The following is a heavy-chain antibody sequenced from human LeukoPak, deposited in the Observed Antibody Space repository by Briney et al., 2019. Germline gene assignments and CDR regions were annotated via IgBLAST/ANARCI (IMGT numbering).Heavy chain of an antibody. CDR2: IYHSGST. CDR3: ARDGYYYGSGSYYKGNNWFDP. V-gene: IGHV4-38-2*02. D-gene: IGHD3-10*01. CDR1: GYSISSGYY. J-gene: IGHJ5*02. Sequence: PSETLSLTCTVSGYSISSGYYWGWIRQPPGKGLEWIGSIYHSGSTYYNPSLKSRVTISVDTSKNQFSLKLSSVTAADTAVYYCARDGYYYGSGSYYKGNNWFDPWGQGTLVTVSS.